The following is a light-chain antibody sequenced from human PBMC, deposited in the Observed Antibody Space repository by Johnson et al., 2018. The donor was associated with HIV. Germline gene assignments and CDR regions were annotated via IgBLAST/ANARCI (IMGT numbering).Light chain of an antibody. CDR1: SSNIGNKY. CDR2: ENN. V-gene: IGLV1-51*02. CDR3: GTWDNSLSTGGV. J-gene: IGLJ1*01. Sequence: QSVLTQPSSVSAAPGQNVTISCSGSSSNIGNKYVSWYQQLPGTAPKLLIYENNKRPSGIPDRFSGSKSGTSATLGITGLQTGDEADYYCGTWDNSLSTGGVFGTGTKVTVL.